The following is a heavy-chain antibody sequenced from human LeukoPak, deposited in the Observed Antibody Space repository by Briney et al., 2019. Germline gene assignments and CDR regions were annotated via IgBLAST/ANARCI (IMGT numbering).Heavy chain of an antibody. CDR3: ARGRIQDY. V-gene: IGHV4-34*01. Sequence: SSETLSLTCAVYGGSFSGYYGSWIRQPPGKGLEWIGEINHSGSTNYNPSHTSRLTISVDTSKNQFSLKLSSVTAADTAVYYCARGRIQDYWGQGTLVTVSS. J-gene: IGHJ4*02. CDR2: INHSGST. CDR1: GGSFSGYY. D-gene: IGHD5-18*01.